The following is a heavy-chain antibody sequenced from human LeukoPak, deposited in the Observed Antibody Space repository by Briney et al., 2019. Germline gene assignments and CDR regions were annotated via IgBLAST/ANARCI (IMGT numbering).Heavy chain of an antibody. J-gene: IGHJ5*02. CDR1: GGSISSISSNN. CDR3: ARLPTGYPNWFDT. V-gene: IGHV4-39*01. CDR2: IHYTGST. D-gene: IGHD5-18*01. Sequence: SETLSLTCAVSGGSISSISSNNWAWIRQPPGKGLELIAAIHYTGSTYYNPSFMSRVTISVDTSKNQFSLRLNSLTATDTAVYYCARLPTGYPNWFDTWGQGILVTVSS.